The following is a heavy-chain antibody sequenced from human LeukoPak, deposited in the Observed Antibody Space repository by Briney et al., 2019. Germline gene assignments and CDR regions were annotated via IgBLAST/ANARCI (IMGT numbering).Heavy chain of an antibody. D-gene: IGHD3-22*01. J-gene: IGHJ4*02. CDR3: AKDAHSPYDSSGYYLGSLDY. Sequence: PGGSLRLSCAASGFTFSSYAMSWVRQAPGKGLEWVSAISGSGGSTYHADSVKGRFTISRDNSKNTLYLQMNSLRAEDTAVYYCAKDAHSPYDSSGYYLGSLDYWGQGTLVTVSS. CDR2: ISGSGGST. CDR1: GFTFSSYA. V-gene: IGHV3-23*01.